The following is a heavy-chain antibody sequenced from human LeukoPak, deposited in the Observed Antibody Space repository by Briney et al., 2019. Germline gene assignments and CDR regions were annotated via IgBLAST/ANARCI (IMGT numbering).Heavy chain of an antibody. CDR1: GYSFSSYS. D-gene: IGHD3-3*01. V-gene: IGHV5-51*01. CDR2: IYPDVSDT. J-gene: IGHJ4*02. CDR3: ARQYYDFWSGYPRQTYYFDY. Sequence: GESLKISCKGLGYSFSSYSIGWVRQMPGKGLEWMGIIYPDVSDTRCSPSFQGQVTISADKSFSTAYLQWSSLKASDTAMYYCARQYYDFWSGYPRQTYYFDYWGQGTLVTVSS.